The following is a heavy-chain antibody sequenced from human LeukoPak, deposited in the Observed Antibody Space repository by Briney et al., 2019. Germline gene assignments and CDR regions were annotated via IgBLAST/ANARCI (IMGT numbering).Heavy chain of an antibody. CDR3: ARDRSSSYTRDWFDP. J-gene: IGHJ5*02. V-gene: IGHV4-4*07. Sequence: SETLSLTCTVSGGSISGYYWSWIRQPAGKGLEWIGRIYNSESINYNPSLKSRVTMSIETSKNQFSLKLNSLTAADTAVYYCARDRSSSYTRDWFDPWGQGVLVTVSS. D-gene: IGHD6-13*01. CDR2: IYNSESI. CDR1: GGSISGYY.